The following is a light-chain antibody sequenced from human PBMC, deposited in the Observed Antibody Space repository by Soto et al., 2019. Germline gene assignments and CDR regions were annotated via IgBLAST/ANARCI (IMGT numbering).Light chain of an antibody. CDR1: SSNIGSNY. J-gene: IGLJ1*01. Sequence: QSVLTQLPSASGTPGQRVTISCSGSSSNIGSNYVYWYQQLPGTAPKLLIYRNNQRPSGVPDRLSDSKSGTSASLAISGLRSEDEADYYCAAWDDSLSGYVFGTGTKVTVL. CDR3: AAWDDSLSGYV. V-gene: IGLV1-47*01. CDR2: RNN.